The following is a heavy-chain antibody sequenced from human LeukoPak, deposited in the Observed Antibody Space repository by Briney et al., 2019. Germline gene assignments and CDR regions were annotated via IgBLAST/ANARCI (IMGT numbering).Heavy chain of an antibody. Sequence: GGSLRRSCAGSGFTFSSYWMSWVRQAPGKGLEWVSAISSSGGSTYYADSVKGRFTISRDNSKNTLYLQMHSLRAEDTAVYYCAFNSSGYKYCFDYWGRGTLVTASS. J-gene: IGHJ4*02. CDR3: AFNSSGYKYCFDY. V-gene: IGHV3-23*01. CDR2: ISSSGGST. CDR1: GFTFSSYW. D-gene: IGHD3-22*01.